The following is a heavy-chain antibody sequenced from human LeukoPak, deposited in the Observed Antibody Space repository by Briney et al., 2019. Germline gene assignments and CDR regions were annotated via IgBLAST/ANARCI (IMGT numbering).Heavy chain of an antibody. J-gene: IGHJ4*02. CDR2: ISSSSSYI. D-gene: IGHD2-2*01. V-gene: IGHV3-21*01. Sequence: MTGGSLRLSCAASGFTFSSYRMNWVRQAPGKGLEWVSSISSSSSYIYYADSVKGRFTISRDNAKNSLYLQMNSLRAEDTAVYYCARELVGSKDYWGQGTLVTVSS. CDR1: GFTFSSYR. CDR3: ARELVGSKDY.